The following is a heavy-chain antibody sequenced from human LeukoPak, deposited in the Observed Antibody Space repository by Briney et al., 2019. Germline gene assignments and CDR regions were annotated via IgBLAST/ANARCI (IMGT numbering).Heavy chain of an antibody. CDR3: ARESAAAGYFDY. V-gene: IGHV3-21*04. Sequence: GGSLRLSCVASGFTFGVYNMNWVRQPPGKGLEWVASISSDAHYIYYSDSVKGRFSISRDNAKNSVFLQMDSLRAEDTAMYFCARESAAAGYFDYWGLGTLVTVSS. CDR2: ISSDAHYI. D-gene: IGHD6-13*01. J-gene: IGHJ4*01. CDR1: GFTFGVYN.